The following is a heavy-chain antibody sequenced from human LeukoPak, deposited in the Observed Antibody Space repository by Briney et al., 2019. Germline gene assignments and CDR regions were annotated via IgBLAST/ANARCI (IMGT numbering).Heavy chain of an antibody. Sequence: PGGSLRLSCAASGFTFSNYWIHWVRQAPGKGQVWVSRIDNAGSITTYADSVKGRFTISRDNAENTLYLQMNSLRVEDTAVYYCVRSAFHAGSGNYYDYWGQGTLVTVSS. V-gene: IGHV3-74*03. J-gene: IGHJ4*02. CDR1: GFTFSNYW. D-gene: IGHD3-22*01. CDR2: IDNAGSIT. CDR3: VRSAFHAGSGNYYDY.